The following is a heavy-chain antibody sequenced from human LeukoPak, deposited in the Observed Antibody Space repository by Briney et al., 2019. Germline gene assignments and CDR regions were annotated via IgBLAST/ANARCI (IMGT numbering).Heavy chain of an antibody. CDR1: GYSISSGYY. J-gene: IGHJ4*02. CDR2: IYRTGET. Sequence: SGTLSLTCAVSGYSISSGYYWGWIRQPPGKGLEWIGSIYRTGETHYNPSLKSRLTMSVDTSKNQFSLKLNSLTAADTAVYYCARGRSGYGGNSGIASCDYWGQGTLVTVSS. V-gene: IGHV4-38-2*01. CDR3: ARGRSGYGGNSGIASCDY. D-gene: IGHD4-23*01.